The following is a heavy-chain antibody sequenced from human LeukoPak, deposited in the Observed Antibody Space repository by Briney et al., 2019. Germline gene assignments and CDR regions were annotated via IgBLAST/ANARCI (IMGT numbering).Heavy chain of an antibody. Sequence: PSETLSLTCTVSGGSISSYYWSWIRQPPGKGLEWIGYIYSTGTTNYNPSLKSRVTISVDTSKNQFSLKLSSVTAADTAVYYCARQGTAYSFDFWGQGTLVSVSS. J-gene: IGHJ4*02. V-gene: IGHV4-59*08. CDR1: GGSISSYY. CDR2: IYSTGTT. D-gene: IGHD5-12*01. CDR3: ARQGTAYSFDF.